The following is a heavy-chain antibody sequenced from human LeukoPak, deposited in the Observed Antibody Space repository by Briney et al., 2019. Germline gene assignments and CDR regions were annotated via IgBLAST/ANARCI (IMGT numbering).Heavy chain of an antibody. CDR1: GGSISSYS. V-gene: IGHV4-59*01. J-gene: IGHJ4*02. D-gene: IGHD6-13*01. Sequence: PSETLSLTCTVSGGSISSYSWSWIRQPPGKGLEWIGYIYYSGSTNYNPSLKSRVTISVDTSKNQFSLKLRSVTAADTAVYYCARDHLAAVGFDYWGQGTLVTVSS. CDR2: IYYSGST. CDR3: ARDHLAAVGFDY.